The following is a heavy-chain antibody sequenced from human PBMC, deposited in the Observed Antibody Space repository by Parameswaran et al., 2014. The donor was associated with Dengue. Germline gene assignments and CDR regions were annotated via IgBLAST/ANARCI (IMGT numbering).Heavy chain of an antibody. D-gene: IGHD3-22*01. J-gene: IGHJ6*01. CDR2: IIPIFGTA. Sequence: SWVRQAPGQGLEWMGGIIPIFGTANYAQKFQGRVTITADESTSTAYMELSSLRSEDTAVYYCARDWDYYDSSGYYYNYYYGMDVW. V-gene: IGHV1-69*01. CDR3: ARDWDYYDSSGYYYNYYYGMDV.